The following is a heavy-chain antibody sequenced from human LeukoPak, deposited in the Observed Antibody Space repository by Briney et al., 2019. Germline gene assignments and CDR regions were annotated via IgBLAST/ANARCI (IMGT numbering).Heavy chain of an antibody. V-gene: IGHV3-7*01. CDR1: GFTFSSSW. CDR2: IIQDGSAQ. CDR3: AIDLFSCSSTSCYVY. Sequence: GGSLRLSCAASGFTFSSSWMSWVRQAPGKGLEWVANIIQDGSAQYYVDSGKGRFTISRDNADNSLYLQMNSLRAEDTAVYYCAIDLFSCSSTSCYVYWGRGTLVTVSS. J-gene: IGHJ4*02. D-gene: IGHD2-2*01.